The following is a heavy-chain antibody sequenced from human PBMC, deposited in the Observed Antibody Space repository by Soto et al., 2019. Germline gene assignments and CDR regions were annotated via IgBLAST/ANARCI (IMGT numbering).Heavy chain of an antibody. CDR1: GYTFTSYA. V-gene: IGHV1-3*01. Sequence: ASVKVSCKASGYTFTSYAMHWVRQAPGQRLEWMGWINAGNGNTKYSQKFQGRVTITKDTSASTAYMELSSVRSENTAVYYSDRDKTKRIVRYYDFWSGYGVVPTMFDPWGQGTLVTVSS. CDR2: INAGNGNT. J-gene: IGHJ5*02. D-gene: IGHD3-3*01. CDR3: DRDKTKRIVRYYDFWSGYGVVPTMFDP.